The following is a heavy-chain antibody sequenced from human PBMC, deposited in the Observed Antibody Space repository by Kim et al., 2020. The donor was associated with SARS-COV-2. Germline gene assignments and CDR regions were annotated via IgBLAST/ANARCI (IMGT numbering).Heavy chain of an antibody. D-gene: IGHD2-2*01. Sequence: ASVKVSCKASGYTFTSYAMHWVRQAPGQRLEWMGWINAGNGNTKYSQKFQGRVTITRDTSASTAYMELSSLRSEDTAVYYCAWAPAALSLPYYYYGMDVWGQGTTVTVSS. J-gene: IGHJ6*02. CDR2: INAGNGNT. CDR3: AWAPAALSLPYYYYGMDV. V-gene: IGHV1-3*01. CDR1: GYTFTSYA.